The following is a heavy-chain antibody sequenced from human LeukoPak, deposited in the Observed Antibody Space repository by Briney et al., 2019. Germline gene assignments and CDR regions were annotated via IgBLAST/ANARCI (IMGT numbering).Heavy chain of an antibody. J-gene: IGHJ4*02. V-gene: IGHV3-23*01. CDR3: AARPPVIVAGPFDY. D-gene: IGHD5-12*01. CDR1: GFTSSGYA. Sequence: GGSLRLSCAASGFTSSGYAMGWVRQAPGEGLEWVSTISGTGSNTYYADSVKSRFTISRDNSKNMLFLQMNSLRAEDTAVYFYAARPPVIVAGPFDYWGQGILVTVSS. CDR2: ISGTGSNT.